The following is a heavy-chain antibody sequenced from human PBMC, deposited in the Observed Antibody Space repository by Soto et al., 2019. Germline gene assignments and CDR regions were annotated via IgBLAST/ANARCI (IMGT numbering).Heavy chain of an antibody. D-gene: IGHD1-1*01. CDR3: ATFRRRHGGGMDV. J-gene: IGHJ6*02. CDR1: GFTFSDPY. Sequence: EVQLVESGGGLVQPGGSLRLSCVASGFTFSDPYMDWVRQAPGKGLEWVGRTRNKANSYTTEYAASVKGRFTISRDDSKNSLYLQMNSLKTNNTDVYYCATFRRRHGGGMDVWGQGSTVTVS. CDR2: TRNKANSYTT. V-gene: IGHV3-72*01.